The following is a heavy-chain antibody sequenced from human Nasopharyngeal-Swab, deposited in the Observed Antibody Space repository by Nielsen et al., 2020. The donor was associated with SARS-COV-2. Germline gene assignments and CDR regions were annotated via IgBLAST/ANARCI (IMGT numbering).Heavy chain of an antibody. J-gene: IGHJ3*02. D-gene: IGHD3-22*01. CDR2: ISGSGGST. CDR3: ARGGVGYYDSSGPRDDTFDI. Sequence: WIRQPPGKGLEWVSAISGSGGSTYYADSVKGRFTISRDNSKNTLYLQMNSLRAEDTAVYYCARGGVGYYDSSGPRDDTFDIWGQGTMVTVSS. V-gene: IGHV3-23*01.